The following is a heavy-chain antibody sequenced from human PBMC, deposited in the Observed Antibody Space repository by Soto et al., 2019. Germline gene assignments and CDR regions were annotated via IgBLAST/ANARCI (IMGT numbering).Heavy chain of an antibody. CDR3: AKGDYGGSRSYFDS. CDR2: VSWNSDTM. CDR1: GFTFDDYG. D-gene: IGHD4-17*01. Sequence: PGGSLRLSCAASGFTFDDYGMHWVRQAPGKGLEWVSGVSWNSDTMGYGDSVKGRFTISRDNANNSLHLQMNSLKLEDTALYYCAKGDYGGSRSYFDSWGQGALVTVSS. V-gene: IGHV3-9*01. J-gene: IGHJ4*02.